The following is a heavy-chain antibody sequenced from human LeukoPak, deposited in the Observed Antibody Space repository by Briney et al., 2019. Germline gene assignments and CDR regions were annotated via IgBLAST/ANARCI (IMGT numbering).Heavy chain of an antibody. D-gene: IGHD3-10*01. CDR1: GFIVSSNY. CDR3: AKDFGGTMVRGVKHTTEYFQH. Sequence: PGGSLRLSCAASGFIVSSNYMSWVRQAPGKGLEWVSAISGSGGSTYYADSVKGRFSISRDNSKNTLYLQMNSLRAEDTAVYYCAKDFGGTMVRGVKHTTEYFQHWGQGTLVTVSS. V-gene: IGHV3-23*01. CDR2: ISGSGGST. J-gene: IGHJ1*01.